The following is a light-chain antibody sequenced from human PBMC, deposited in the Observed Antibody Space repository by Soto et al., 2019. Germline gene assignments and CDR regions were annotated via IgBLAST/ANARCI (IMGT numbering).Light chain of an antibody. CDR2: WAS. CDR1: QSVLYSSNNKNY. Sequence: DIVMTQSPDSLAVSLGERANINCKSSQSVLYSSNNKNYLAWYQQKLGQPPKLLIYWASTRESGVPDRFSGSGSGTDFTLTISSLQAEDVAVYYCQYQRTFGQGTKVEIK. V-gene: IGKV4-1*01. J-gene: IGKJ1*01. CDR3: QYQRT.